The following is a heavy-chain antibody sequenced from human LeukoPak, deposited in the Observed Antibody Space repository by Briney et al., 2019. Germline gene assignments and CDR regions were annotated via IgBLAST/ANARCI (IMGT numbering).Heavy chain of an antibody. CDR2: ISAYNGNT. D-gene: IGHD4-23*01. CDR1: GYTFSIYG. Sequence: ASVKVSCKASGYTFSIYGFSWVRQAPGQGLEWMGWISAYNGNTNYAQKFQGRVTMTTDTSTSTAHMELRSLRSDDTAVYYCARQGYSGHSQGAADYWGQGTLVTVSS. J-gene: IGHJ4*02. CDR3: ARQGYSGHSQGAADY. V-gene: IGHV1-18*01.